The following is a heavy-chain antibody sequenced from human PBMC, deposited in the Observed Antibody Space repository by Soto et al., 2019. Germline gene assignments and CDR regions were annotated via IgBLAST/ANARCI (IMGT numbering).Heavy chain of an antibody. V-gene: IGHV1-2*02. J-gene: IGHJ4*02. CDR1: GYTFTFYY. CDR2: INPKSGGT. D-gene: IGHD1-26*01. Sequence: XPGEASCRASGYTFTFYYMHWVRQAPGQGLEWMGWINPKSGGTMYPQKFQGRVTMTWDTSISTAYMALTRLRSDDTAVYYCARDLENGGGSAGFDDWGQGTLVTVSS. CDR3: ARDLENGGGSAGFDD.